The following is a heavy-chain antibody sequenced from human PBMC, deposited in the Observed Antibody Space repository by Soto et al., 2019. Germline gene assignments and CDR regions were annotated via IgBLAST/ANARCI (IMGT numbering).Heavy chain of an antibody. J-gene: IGHJ4*02. CDR2: IYYSGST. CDR3: ARDRSGTIVY. CDR1: GGSISSGGYY. Sequence: SETLSLTCTVSGGSISSGGYYWSWIRQHPGKGLEWIGYIYYSGSTYYNPSLKSRVTISVDTSKNQFSLKLSSVTAADTAVYYCARDRSGTIVYRGQGTLVTVSS. D-gene: IGHD1-1*01. V-gene: IGHV4-31*03.